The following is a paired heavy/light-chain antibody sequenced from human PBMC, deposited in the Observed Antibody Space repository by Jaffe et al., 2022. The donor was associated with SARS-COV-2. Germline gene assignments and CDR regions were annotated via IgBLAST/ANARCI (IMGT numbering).Light chain of an antibody. CDR1: QSISKY. V-gene: IGKV3-11*01. J-gene: IGKJ2*01. CDR2: DTS. CDR3: QQRIDWPPYT. Sequence: EIVLTQSPATLSLSPGERATLSCRASQSISKYLGWYQQKPGQPPRLVIYDTSNRATGIPARFSGSGSGTDFTLTISGLEPEDFAHYYCQQRIDWPPYTFGQGTKLEIK.
Heavy chain of an antibody. V-gene: IGHV3-23*01. CDR2: VDPTGADT. D-gene: IGHD2-15*01. CDR3: AKMGVDLYWYFDL. Sequence: EEQLLESGGSLVQPGGSLRLSCSTSGFTFRSYAMSWLRQAPVKGLEWVSGVDPTGADTYYADSVKGRFTISRDNSKNTLYLQMDSLTAEDTAVYFCAKMGVDLYWYFDLWGRGTLVTVSS. CDR1: GFTFRSYA. J-gene: IGHJ2*01.